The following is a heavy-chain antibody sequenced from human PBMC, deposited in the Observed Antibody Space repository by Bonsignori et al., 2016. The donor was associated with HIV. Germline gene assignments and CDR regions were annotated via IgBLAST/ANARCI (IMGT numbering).Heavy chain of an antibody. Sequence: SETLSLTCTVSGDSLSSYYWSWIRQPPGKGLEYIGYIYYSGGTNYSPSLKSRVTISVDTSKNQFSLRLSSVTAADTAMYYCARTYGGNPYYYYMDVWGKGTTVTVSS. J-gene: IGHJ6*03. V-gene: IGHV4-59*01. CDR2: IYYSGGT. CDR1: GDSLSSYY. D-gene: IGHD4-23*01. CDR3: ARTYGGNPYYYYMDV.